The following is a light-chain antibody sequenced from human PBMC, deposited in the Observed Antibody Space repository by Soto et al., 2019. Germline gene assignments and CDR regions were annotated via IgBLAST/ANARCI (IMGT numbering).Light chain of an antibody. Sequence: QSVLTQPPSASGTPWQRVTVSCSGSSSNIGSNTVNWYQQLPGTAPKLLIYTDNQRPSGVPDRFSGSKSGTSASLAISELQSEDEADYYCAAWDDSLNGYVFGTGAKVTVL. J-gene: IGLJ1*01. CDR1: SSNIGSNT. V-gene: IGLV1-44*01. CDR2: TDN. CDR3: AAWDDSLNGYV.